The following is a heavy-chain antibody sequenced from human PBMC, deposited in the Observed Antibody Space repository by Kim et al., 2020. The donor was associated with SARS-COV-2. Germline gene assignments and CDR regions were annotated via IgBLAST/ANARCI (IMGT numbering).Heavy chain of an antibody. D-gene: IGHD6-19*01. CDR2: ISAYNGNT. CDR1: GYTFTSYG. CDR3: ARDPGEYSSGAWYYYGMDV. Sequence: ASVKVSCKASGYTFTSYGISWVRQAPGQGLEWMGWISAYNGNTNYAQKLQGRVTMTTDTSTSTAYMELRSLRSDDTAVYYCARDPGEYSSGAWYYYGMDVWGQGTTVTVSS. J-gene: IGHJ6*02. V-gene: IGHV1-18*01.